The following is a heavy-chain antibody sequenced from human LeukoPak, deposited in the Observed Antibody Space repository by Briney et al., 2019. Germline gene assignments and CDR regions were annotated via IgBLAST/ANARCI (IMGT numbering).Heavy chain of an antibody. D-gene: IGHD3-22*01. V-gene: IGHV3-69-1*02. CDR1: GFTFSDYY. J-gene: IGHJ4*02. Sequence: GGSLRLSCAASGFTFSDYYMNWVRQAPGKGLEWVSSISSSSTIYYADSVKGRFTISRDNAKNSLYLQMNSLRAEDTAVYYCARDPHITMIVVVIPDYWGQGTLVTVPS. CDR3: ARDPHITMIVVVIPDY. CDR2: ISSSSTI.